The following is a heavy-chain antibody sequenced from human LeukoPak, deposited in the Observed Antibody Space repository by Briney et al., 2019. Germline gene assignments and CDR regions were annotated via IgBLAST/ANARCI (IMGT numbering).Heavy chain of an antibody. J-gene: IGHJ4*02. CDR3: ARGGDYDILTGYYRWRFDY. Sequence: ASVKVSCKASGGTFSSYAISWVRQAPGQGLEWMGGIIPIFGTANYAQKFQGRVTITTDESTSTAYMELSSLRSEDTAVYYCARGGDYDILTGYYRWRFDYWGQGTLVTVSS. V-gene: IGHV1-69*05. CDR1: GGTFSSYA. CDR2: IIPIFGTA. D-gene: IGHD3-9*01.